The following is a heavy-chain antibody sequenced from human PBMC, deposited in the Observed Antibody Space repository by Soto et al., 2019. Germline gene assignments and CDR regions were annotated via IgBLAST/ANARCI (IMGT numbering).Heavy chain of an antibody. V-gene: IGHV5-51*01. CDR3: ARSPRSSPYSDY. D-gene: IGHD6-13*01. CDR1: GYTFSNFW. J-gene: IGHJ4*02. Sequence: GESLKISCQCSGYTFSNFWIAWVRQLPGKGLEWMGIIYPGDYETRYSPSFHGKVTISADRSIGTAYLQWSSLEASDSAFYFCARSPRSSPYSDYWGQGALVTVSS. CDR2: IYPGDYET.